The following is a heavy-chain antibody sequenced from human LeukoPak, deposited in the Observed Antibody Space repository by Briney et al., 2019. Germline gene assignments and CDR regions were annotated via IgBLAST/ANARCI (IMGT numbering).Heavy chain of an antibody. J-gene: IGHJ3*02. D-gene: IGHD3-16*01. CDR3: ASMMEGAFDI. Sequence: GGSLRLSCAASGFTFSSYWMSWLRQAPGKGLEWVANIKQDGSEKYYVDSVKGRFTISRDNSKNTLYLQMNSLRAEDTAVYYCASMMEGAFDIWGQGTMVTVSS. V-gene: IGHV3-7*03. CDR1: GFTFSSYW. CDR2: IKQDGSEK.